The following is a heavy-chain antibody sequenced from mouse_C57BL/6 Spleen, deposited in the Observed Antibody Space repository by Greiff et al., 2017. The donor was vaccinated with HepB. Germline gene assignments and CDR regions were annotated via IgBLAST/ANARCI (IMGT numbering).Heavy chain of an antibody. CDR2: ISSGSSTI. J-gene: IGHJ4*01. V-gene: IGHV5-17*01. Sequence: EVKVVESGGGLVKPGGSLKLSCAASGFTFSDYGMHWVRQAPEKGLEWVAYISSGSSTIYYAETVKGRFTISRDNAKNTLFLQMTRLRSEDTAMYYCARRYGSSYEAMDYWGQGTSVTVSS. D-gene: IGHD1-1*01. CDR1: GFTFSDYG. CDR3: ARRYGSSYEAMDY.